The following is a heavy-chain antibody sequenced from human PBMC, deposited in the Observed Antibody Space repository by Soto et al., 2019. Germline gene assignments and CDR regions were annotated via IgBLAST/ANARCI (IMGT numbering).Heavy chain of an antibody. Sequence: EVQLLESGGGLVQPGGSLRLSCAASGFTFSSYAMSWVRQAPGKGLEWVSAISGSGGSTYYADSVKGRFTISRDNSKNALYLQMNSLRAEDTAVYYCANTPGDIVVVVAATLGSSWFDPWGQGTLVTVSS. D-gene: IGHD2-15*01. CDR2: ISGSGGST. CDR3: ANTPGDIVVVVAATLGSSWFDP. V-gene: IGHV3-23*01. J-gene: IGHJ5*02. CDR1: GFTFSSYA.